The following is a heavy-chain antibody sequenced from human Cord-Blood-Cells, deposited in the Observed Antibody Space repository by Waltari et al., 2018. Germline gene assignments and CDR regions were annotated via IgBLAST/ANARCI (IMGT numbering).Heavy chain of an antibody. CDR3: ARGRIVVVPAAISGYYYYYGMDV. D-gene: IGHD2-2*02. V-gene: IGHV4-34*01. Sequence: QVQLQQWGAGLSKPSETLSLTCALYGGSFSGYYWSWIRQPPGKGLEWIGEINNSGSTNYNPSLKSRVTISVDTSKNQFSLKLSSVTAADTAVYYCARGRIVVVPAAISGYYYYYGMDVWGQGTTVTVSS. CDR1: GGSFSGYY. J-gene: IGHJ6*02. CDR2: INNSGST.